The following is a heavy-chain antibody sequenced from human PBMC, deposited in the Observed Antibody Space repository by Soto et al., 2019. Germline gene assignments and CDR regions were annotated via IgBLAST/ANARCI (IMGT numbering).Heavy chain of an antibody. V-gene: IGHV4-4*08. Sequence: PSETLSLTCTVSGASISRYYWSWIRRSPGKGLEWIGYLYNTGSTYYNPSLKSRVTISVDTSKNQFSLKLSSVTAADTAVYYCARSHIVPRLFMYPYDYWGQGTLVTVSS. J-gene: IGHJ4*02. CDR2: LYNTGST. CDR1: GASISRYY. D-gene: IGHD5-12*01. CDR3: ARSHIVPRLFMYPYDY.